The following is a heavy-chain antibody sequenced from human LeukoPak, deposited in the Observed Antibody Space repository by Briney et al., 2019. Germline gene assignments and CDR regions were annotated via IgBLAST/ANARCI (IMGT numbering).Heavy chain of an antibody. J-gene: IGHJ2*01. CDR2: ISGSGGST. CDR3: AKDHSPYCGGDCYPHWYFDL. V-gene: IGHV3-23*01. Sequence: PGGSLRLSCAASGFTFASYAMGWVRQAPGKGLEWVSAISGSGGSTYYADSVKGRFTISRDNSKNTLYLQMNSLRAEDTAVYYCAKDHSPYCGGDCYPHWYFDLWGRGTLVTVSS. CDR1: GFTFASYA. D-gene: IGHD2-21*02.